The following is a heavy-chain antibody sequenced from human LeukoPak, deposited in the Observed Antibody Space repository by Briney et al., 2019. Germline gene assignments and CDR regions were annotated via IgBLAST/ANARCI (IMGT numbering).Heavy chain of an antibody. CDR2: INPNSGST. D-gene: IGHD5-18*01. CDR1: GYTFTGYY. CDR3: AVRAYSYGLYYYYYMDV. J-gene: IGHJ6*03. Sequence: ASVNVSFKSSGYTFTGYYMHWVRQAPGQGLEWMGWINPNSGSTNSAQKFQGRVTMTRDTSISTAYMELSRLRSDDTAVYYCAVRAYSYGLYYYYYMDVWGKGTTVTVSS. V-gene: IGHV1-2*02.